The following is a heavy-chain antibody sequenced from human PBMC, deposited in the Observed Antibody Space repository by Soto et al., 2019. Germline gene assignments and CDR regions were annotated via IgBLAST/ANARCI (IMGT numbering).Heavy chain of an antibody. CDR1: GGSFSGYY. Sequence: QVQLQQWGAGLLKPSETLSLTCAVYGGSFSGYYWSWIRQPPGKGLEWIGEINHSGSTNYNPSLKSVVTMSVDTSKNQFSLKLSTVTAAHTRVYYCARVPTMVWDFDLWGRGTLVTVFS. D-gene: IGHD2-8*01. J-gene: IGHJ2*01. CDR3: ARVPTMVWDFDL. V-gene: IGHV4-34*01. CDR2: INHSGST.